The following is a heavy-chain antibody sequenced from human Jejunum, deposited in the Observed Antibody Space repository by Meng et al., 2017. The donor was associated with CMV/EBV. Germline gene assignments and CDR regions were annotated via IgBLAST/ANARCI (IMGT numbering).Heavy chain of an antibody. Sequence: SSYYWGWIRQPPGKGLEWIGDMYYTGTTYYNPSLKTRVTMSLDTSKNQFSLKLSSVTAADTAVYYCARRGHYCGGDGERSLGFDYWGQGSLVTVSS. CDR1: SSYY. CDR3: ARRGHYCGGDGERSLGFDY. J-gene: IGHJ4*02. D-gene: IGHD2-21*01. CDR2: MYYTGTT. V-gene: IGHV4-39*07.